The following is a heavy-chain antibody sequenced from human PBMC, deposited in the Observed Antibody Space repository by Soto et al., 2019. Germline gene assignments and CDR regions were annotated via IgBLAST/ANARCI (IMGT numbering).Heavy chain of an antibody. Sequence: EVQLSESGGGLAQPVGSLRLSCAASGFTLSVYAMDWVRQAPGKGLEYVSGISSNGVGTYYANSVQGRFTISRDNSKNTVYLQMGSLRPEDMAVYYCARRARPDFYYMDVWGKGTTVTVSS. CDR1: GFTLSVYA. D-gene: IGHD6-6*01. V-gene: IGHV3-64*01. CDR3: ARRARPDFYYMDV. CDR2: ISSNGVGT. J-gene: IGHJ6*03.